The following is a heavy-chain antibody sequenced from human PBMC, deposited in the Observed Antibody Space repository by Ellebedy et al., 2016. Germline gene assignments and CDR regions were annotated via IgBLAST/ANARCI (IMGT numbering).Heavy chain of an antibody. CDR1: GLTVSSFF. Sequence: GESLKISXAPSGLTVSSFFMAWVRQAPGKGLEWVSTMRGDGAKTHLADSVKGRFTISRDNSRDTLYLQMNSLRAEDTAVYYCYYGHYSASWGQGTLVTVSS. CDR3: YYGHYSAS. V-gene: IGHV3-23*01. CDR2: MRGDGAKT. D-gene: IGHD4-17*01. J-gene: IGHJ4*02.